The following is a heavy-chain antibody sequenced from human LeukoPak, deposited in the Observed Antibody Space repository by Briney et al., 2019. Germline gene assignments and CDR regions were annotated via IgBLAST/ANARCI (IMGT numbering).Heavy chain of an antibody. Sequence: GGSLRLSCAASGFTFSSYAMSWVRQAPGKGLEWVSGISWNSGSIGYADSVKGRFTISRDNAKNSLYLQMNSLRAEDTALYYCAKDLRGDGYNLGYFDYWGQGTLVTVSS. CDR1: GFTFSSYA. D-gene: IGHD5-24*01. CDR3: AKDLRGDGYNLGYFDY. V-gene: IGHV3-9*01. J-gene: IGHJ4*02. CDR2: ISWNSGSI.